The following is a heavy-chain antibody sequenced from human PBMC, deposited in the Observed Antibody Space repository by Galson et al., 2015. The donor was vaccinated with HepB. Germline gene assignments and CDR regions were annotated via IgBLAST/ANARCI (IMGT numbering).Heavy chain of an antibody. CDR1: GFTFSSYG. CDR2: KSYDGGNK. CDR3: AKEWMRSGSYIQSFYHYGMPV. Sequence: SLRLSCAASGFTFSSYGMHWVRQAPGKGLEWVAVKSYDGGNKYYGDSVKGRFTISRDNAQNTLHLQMNSLRGEDTGVYYCAKEWMRSGSYIQSFYHYGMPVWGQGTTVTVSS. J-gene: IGHJ6*02. V-gene: IGHV3-30*18. D-gene: IGHD1-26*01.